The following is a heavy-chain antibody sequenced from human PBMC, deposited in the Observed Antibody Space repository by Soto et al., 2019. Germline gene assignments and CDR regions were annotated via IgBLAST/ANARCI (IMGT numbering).Heavy chain of an antibody. CDR3: ASGRLGVAFDP. J-gene: IGHJ5*02. D-gene: IGHD3-10*01. V-gene: IGHV4-59*01. CDR1: GASISSYY. CDR2: IYYSGTT. Sequence: SETLSLTCSVSGASISSYYWSWIRQPPGKGLEWIGYIYYSGTTDYNPSLKSRVTISVDTSKNQFSLKLSSVTAADTAVYYCASGRLGVAFDPWGQGALVTVSS.